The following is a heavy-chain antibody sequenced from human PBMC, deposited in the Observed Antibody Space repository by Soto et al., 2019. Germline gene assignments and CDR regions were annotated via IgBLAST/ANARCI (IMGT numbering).Heavy chain of an antibody. CDR1: GFSLTTRGMT. Sequence: QITLKESGPTLVQPTQTLTLTCTVSGFSLTTRGMTLGWIRQPPGRAPEWLALSTQYSPSLQSRLTFTKDTFKHQVVLTMTNMDPVDTATYYCTLRQDTSRGPIYWGQGIMVIVSS. CDR3: TLRQDTSRGPIY. D-gene: IGHD6-13*01. CDR2: ST. V-gene: IGHV2-5*01. J-gene: IGHJ4*02.